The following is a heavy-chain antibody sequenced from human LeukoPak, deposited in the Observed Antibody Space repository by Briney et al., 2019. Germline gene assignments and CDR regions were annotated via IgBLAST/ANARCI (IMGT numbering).Heavy chain of an antibody. D-gene: IGHD3-10*01. CDR1: GFTFSSYA. CDR2: ISYDGSNK. J-gene: IGHJ4*02. CDR3: ASDNSNYGSGSYYNYPTYYFDY. V-gene: IGHV3-30-3*01. Sequence: GGSLRLSCAASGFTFSSYAMHWVRQAPGKGLEWVAVISYDGSNKYYADSVKGRFTISRDNSKNTLYLQMNSLRAEDTAVYYCASDNSNYGSGSYYNYPTYYFDYWGQGTLVNVSS.